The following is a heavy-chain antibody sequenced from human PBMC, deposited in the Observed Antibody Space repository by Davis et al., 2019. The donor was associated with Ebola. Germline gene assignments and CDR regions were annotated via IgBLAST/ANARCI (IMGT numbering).Heavy chain of an antibody. CDR1: GFTFSRYA. CDR2: ISYAGSNK. V-gene: IGHV3-30-3*01. Sequence: GESLKISCAASGFTFSRYAMHWVRQAPGKGLQWVAVISYAGSNKYYADSVKGRFTISRDNSKNTLYLQMNSLRAEDTAVYYCARDVNELRFLEWFHQGGFDIWGQGTMVTVSS. CDR3: ARDVNELRFLEWFHQGGFDI. J-gene: IGHJ3*02. D-gene: IGHD3-3*01.